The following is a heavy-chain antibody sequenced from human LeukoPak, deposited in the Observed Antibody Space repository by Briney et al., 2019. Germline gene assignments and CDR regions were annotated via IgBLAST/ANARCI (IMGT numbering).Heavy chain of an antibody. V-gene: IGHV1-2*02. CDR3: ARGGFDY. Sequence: ASVKVSCKASGYTFTGYYLRWVRQALGRGLEWMGWISPNSDDTNYAQKFRGRVNMTRDTSISTAYMELSRLRSDDTAIYYCARGGFDYWGQGTLVTVSS. CDR2: ISPNSDDT. J-gene: IGHJ4*02. CDR1: GYTFTGYY.